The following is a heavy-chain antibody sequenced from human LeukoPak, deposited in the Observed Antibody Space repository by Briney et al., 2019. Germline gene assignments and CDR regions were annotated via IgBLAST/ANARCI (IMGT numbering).Heavy chain of an antibody. CDR3: ATGVRTLSWPRWGYFDY. CDR2: INPNSGGT. V-gene: IGHV1-2*02. Sequence: ASVKVSCKASGYTFTGYYMHWVRQAPGQGLEWMGWINPNSGGTNYAQKFQGRVTMTEDTSTDTAYMGLSSLRSEDTAVYYCATGVRTLSWPRWGYFDYWGQGTLVTVSS. J-gene: IGHJ4*02. CDR1: GYTFTGYY. D-gene: IGHD6-13*01.